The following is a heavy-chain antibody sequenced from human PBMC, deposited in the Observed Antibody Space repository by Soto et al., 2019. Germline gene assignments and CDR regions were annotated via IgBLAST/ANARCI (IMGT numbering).Heavy chain of an antibody. V-gene: IGHV1-69*13. D-gene: IGHD6-19*01. CDR1: GGTFSSYA. CDR3: ARVSAVAGPFDY. J-gene: IGHJ4*02. Sequence: WASVKVSCKASGGTFSSYAISCVRQAPGQGLEWMGGIIPIFGTANYAQKFQGRVTITADESTSTAYMELSSLRSEDTAVYYCARVSAVAGPFDYWGQGTLVTVSS. CDR2: IIPIFGTA.